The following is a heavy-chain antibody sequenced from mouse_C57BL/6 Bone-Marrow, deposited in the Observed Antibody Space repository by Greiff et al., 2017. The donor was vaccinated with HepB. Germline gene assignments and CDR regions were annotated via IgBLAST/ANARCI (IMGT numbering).Heavy chain of an antibody. V-gene: IGHV5-17*01. D-gene: IGHD1-1*01. J-gene: IGHJ2*01. CDR3: ARYYYVSSGKNYYFDY. CDR2: ISSGSSTI. Sequence: EVKLMESGGGLVKPGGSLKLSCAASGFTFSDYGMHWVRQAPEKGLEWVAYISSGSSTIYYADTVKGRFTISRDNAKNTLFLQMTSLRSEDTAMYYCARYYYVSSGKNYYFDYWGQGTTLTVSS. CDR1: GFTFSDYG.